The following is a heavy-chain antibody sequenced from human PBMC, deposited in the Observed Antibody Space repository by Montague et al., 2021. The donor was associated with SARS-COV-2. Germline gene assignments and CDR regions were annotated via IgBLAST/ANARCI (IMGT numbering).Heavy chain of an antibody. CDR1: GYSISSGYF. D-gene: IGHD2-21*02. V-gene: IGHV4-38-2*02. CDR3: ARAPCVGDCNSLAIWFDP. CDR2: IYHAGYX. J-gene: IGHJ5*02. Sequence: SETLSLTCTVFGYSISSGYFWAWLRQPPGKGLEWIGSIYHAGYXXXNPXXXSRVSISIDTSRNQISLRVTDEAAADTAVYYCARAPCVGDCNSLAIWFDPWGQGTLVSVSS.